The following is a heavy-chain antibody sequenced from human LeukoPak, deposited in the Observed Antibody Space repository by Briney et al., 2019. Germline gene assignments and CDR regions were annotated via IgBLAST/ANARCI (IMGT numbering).Heavy chain of an antibody. CDR1: GFNFNNYW. V-gene: IGHV3-7*03. J-gene: IGHJ4*02. D-gene: IGHD1-26*01. CDR2: IKDDGSEE. Sequence: QAGGSLRLSCAASGFNFNNYWMSRLRQAPGKGLEWVANIKDDGSEEYYVDSVKDRFTIVRDNAYNSLYLQMNSLRVEDTAIFFCARFTRRYSGDYWGQGTLVSVSS. CDR3: ARFTRRYSGDY.